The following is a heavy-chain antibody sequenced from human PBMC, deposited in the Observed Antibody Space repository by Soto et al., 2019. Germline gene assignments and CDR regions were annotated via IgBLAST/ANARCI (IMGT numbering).Heavy chain of an antibody. CDR3: ARLQSRQLTLDY. J-gene: IGHJ4*02. V-gene: IGHV4-59*08. CDR1: GGSISSYY. CDR2: IYYSGST. Sequence: SGTLSLTCTVSGGSISSYYWSWIRQPPGKGLEWIGYIYYSGSTNYNPSLKSRVTISVDTSKNQFSLKLSSVTAADTAVYYCARLQSRQLTLDYWGQGTLVTVSS. D-gene: IGHD6-6*01.